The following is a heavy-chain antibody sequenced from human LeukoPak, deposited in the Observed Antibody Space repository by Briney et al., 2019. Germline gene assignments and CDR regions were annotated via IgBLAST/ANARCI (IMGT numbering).Heavy chain of an antibody. Sequence: GGSLRLSCAASGFTFTNYAMSWVRQAPGQGPEWVSGITSGSSTYYAGSVKGRFTISRDNSKNTLYLQMNSLRADDMAVYYCARVFGDYFDYWGQGTLVTVSS. V-gene: IGHV3-23*01. D-gene: IGHD3-16*01. CDR1: GFTFTNYA. CDR3: ARVFGDYFDY. CDR2: ITSGSST. J-gene: IGHJ4*02.